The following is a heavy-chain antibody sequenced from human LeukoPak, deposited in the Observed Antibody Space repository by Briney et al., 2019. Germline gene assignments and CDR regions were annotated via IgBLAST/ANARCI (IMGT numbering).Heavy chain of an antibody. Sequence: PGGSLRLSCAASGFTFSGSAMHWVRQASGKGLEWVGRIRSKANSYATAYAASVKGRFTISRDDSKNTAYLQMYSLKTEDTAVYYCTRLLRFLEWPHFDYWGQGTLVTVSS. V-gene: IGHV3-73*01. J-gene: IGHJ4*02. CDR3: TRLLRFLEWPHFDY. D-gene: IGHD3-3*01. CDR2: IRSKANSYAT. CDR1: GFTFSGSA.